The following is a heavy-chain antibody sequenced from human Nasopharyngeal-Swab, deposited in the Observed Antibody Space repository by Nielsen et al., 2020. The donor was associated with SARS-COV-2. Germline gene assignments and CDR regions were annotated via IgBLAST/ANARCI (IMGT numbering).Heavy chain of an antibody. D-gene: IGHD5-12*01. Sequence: GESLKISCEASGFTFSTFSMNWVRQAPGKGLEWVSYISSLVGTFYYADSVKGRFTISRDNAKNSLYLQMNSLRAEDTAVYYCARATNLGGSLWVPDYWGQGTLVTVSS. CDR2: ISSLVGTF. CDR1: GFTFSTFS. CDR3: ARATNLGGSLWVPDY. V-gene: IGHV3-48*01. J-gene: IGHJ4*02.